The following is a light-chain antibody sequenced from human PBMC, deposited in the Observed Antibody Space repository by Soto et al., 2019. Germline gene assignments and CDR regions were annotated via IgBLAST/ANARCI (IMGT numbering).Light chain of an antibody. CDR3: QSYDSLSGPYV. J-gene: IGLJ1*01. V-gene: IGLV1-40*01. CDR2: GNS. Sequence: QSVLTQPPSVSGAPGQRVTISCTGSSSNIGAGYDVHWYQQPPGTAPKLLIYGNSNRPSGVPDRFSGSKSGTSASLAITGLQAEDEADYYCQSYDSLSGPYVFGTGTKVTVL. CDR1: SSNIGAGYD.